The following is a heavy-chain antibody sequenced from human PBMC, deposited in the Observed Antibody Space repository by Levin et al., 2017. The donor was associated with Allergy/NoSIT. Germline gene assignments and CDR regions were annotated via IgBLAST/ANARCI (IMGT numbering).Heavy chain of an antibody. V-gene: IGHV1-18*01. D-gene: IGHD1-1*01. Sequence: PGESLKISCKASGYTFTNYGFSWVRQAPGQGLEWMGWIGIYNGNSDYARKFQGRVTMTTDTSTTTAYMELRSLRSDDTAVYYCVRDRLSSTTRLIFDYWGQGTLVTVSA. CDR3: VRDRLSSTTRLIFDY. CDR2: IGIYNGNS. CDR1: GYTFTNYG. J-gene: IGHJ4*01.